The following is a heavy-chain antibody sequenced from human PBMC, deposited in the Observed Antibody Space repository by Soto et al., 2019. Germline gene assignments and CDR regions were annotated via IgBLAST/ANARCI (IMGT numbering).Heavy chain of an antibody. CDR3: ARPDEGGYSSNHHYYYALDV. CDR1: GGTFRSYS. D-gene: IGHD3-22*01. Sequence: QVQLVQSGAEVKKPGSSVKVSCKASGGTFRSYSISWVRQAPGQGLEWMGGIIPIFDITNYAQKFQGRVTITADESTSTAYMELSSLGSDDTAVYYCARPDEGGYSSNHHYYYALDVWGQGTTVTVTS. J-gene: IGHJ6*01. V-gene: IGHV1-69*01. CDR2: IIPIFDIT.